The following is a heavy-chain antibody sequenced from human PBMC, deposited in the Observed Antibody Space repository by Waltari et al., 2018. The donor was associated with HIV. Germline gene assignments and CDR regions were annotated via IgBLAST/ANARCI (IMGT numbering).Heavy chain of an antibody. J-gene: IGHJ2*01. CDR3: ARAGVVPALFDL. CDR1: GYSLNTDNY. V-gene: IGHV4-38-2*01. CDR2: ASHSVGT. D-gene: IGHD3-3*01. Sequence: QVQLQESGPGLVKPSETLSLTCVVSGYSLNTDNYWGWIRRPPGKGLEWIGSASHSVGTVHNATLKSRVTISVDRSKNQCSLKGKSVTAADTDVYYCARAGVVPALFDLWGRGTLVTVSS.